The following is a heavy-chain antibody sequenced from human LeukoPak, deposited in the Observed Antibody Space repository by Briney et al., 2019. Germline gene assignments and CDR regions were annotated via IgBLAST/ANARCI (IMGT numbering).Heavy chain of an antibody. CDR3: SVEGPYDYGEVY. J-gene: IGHJ4*02. V-gene: IGHV4-34*01. D-gene: IGHD4-17*01. CDR1: GGSISTYY. Sequence: SETLSLTCTVSGGSISTYYWSWIRQPPGKGLEWIGEINHSGSTNYNPSLKSRVTISVDTSKNQFSLKLSSVTAADTAVYYCSVEGPYDYGEVYWGQGTLVTVSS. CDR2: INHSGST.